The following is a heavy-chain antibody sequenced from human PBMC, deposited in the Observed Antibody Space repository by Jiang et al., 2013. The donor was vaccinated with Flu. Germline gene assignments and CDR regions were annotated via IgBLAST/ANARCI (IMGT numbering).Heavy chain of an antibody. CDR3: ARDRLSYDFWSGSDYYGMDV. CDR1: GGSISSYY. V-gene: IGHV4-59*01. Sequence: GSGLVKPSETLSLTCTVSGGSISSYYWSWIRQPPGKGLEWIGYIYYSGSTNYNPSLKSRVTISVDTSKNQFSLKLSSVTAADTAVYYCARDRLSYDFWSGSDYYGMDVWGQGTTVTVSS. J-gene: IGHJ6*02. CDR2: IYYSGST. D-gene: IGHD3-3*01.